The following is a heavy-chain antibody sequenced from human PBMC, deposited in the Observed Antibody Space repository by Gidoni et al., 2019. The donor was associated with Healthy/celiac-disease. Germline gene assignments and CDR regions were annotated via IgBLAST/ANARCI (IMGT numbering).Heavy chain of an antibody. V-gene: IGHV3-21*01. CDR1: GLTFRSYS. CDR3: ARGGLNEAKHYYYYGMDV. CDR2: ISSSSSYI. D-gene: IGHD1-1*01. Sequence: EVQLVESGGGLVKHGGSLRLSCAAAGLTFRSYSLNWVRQAPGRGLEWVSSISSSSSYIYYAASVKGRFTISRDNAKNSLYLQMNSLRAEDTAVYYCARGGLNEAKHYYYYGMDVWGQGTTVTVSS. J-gene: IGHJ6*02.